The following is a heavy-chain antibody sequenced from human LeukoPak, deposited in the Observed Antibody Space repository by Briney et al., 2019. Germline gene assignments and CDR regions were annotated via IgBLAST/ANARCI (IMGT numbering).Heavy chain of an antibody. Sequence: GGSLRLSCAASGFTFSSYAMTWVRQAPGKGLEWVSVIYGGGNIYYADSVKGRFTISRDNSKNTLYLQMNSLRAEDTAVYYCARGAGYNYPYYFDYWGQGTLVTVSS. CDR1: GFTFSSYA. CDR3: ARGAGYNYPYYFDY. V-gene: IGHV3-53*01. J-gene: IGHJ4*02. D-gene: IGHD5-24*01. CDR2: IYGGGNI.